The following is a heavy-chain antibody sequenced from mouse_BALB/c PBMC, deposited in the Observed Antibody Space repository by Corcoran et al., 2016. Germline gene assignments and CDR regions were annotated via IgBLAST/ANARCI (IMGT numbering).Heavy chain of an antibody. CDR2: IYSGGST. Sequence: QLVESGGGLVQPGGSLRLSCAASGFTVSSNYMSWVRQAPGKGLEWVSVIYSGGSTYDADAVKGRITISRDKSKNTLYRQMNSLRAEDTAVYYCARYDYGDYSFDYWGQGTLVTVSS. D-gene: IGHD2-13*01. CDR3: ARYDYGDYSFDY. J-gene: IGHJ4*01. CDR1: GFTVSSNY. V-gene: IGHV5-9-4*01.